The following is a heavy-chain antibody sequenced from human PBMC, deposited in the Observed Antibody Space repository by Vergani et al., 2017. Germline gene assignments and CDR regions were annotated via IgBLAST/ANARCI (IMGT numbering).Heavy chain of an antibody. J-gene: IGHJ4*02. CDR2: INPNSGGT. CDR1: GYTFTGYY. V-gene: IGHV1-2*04. Sequence: QVQLVQSGAEVKKPGASVKVSCKASGYTFTGYYMHWVRQAPGQGLEWMGWINPNSGGTNYAQKFQGWVTMTRDTSISTAYLQWSSLKASDTAMYYCARRAVRRVIRPDDCWGQGTLVTVSS. D-gene: IGHD3-10*01. CDR3: ARRAVRRVIRPDDC.